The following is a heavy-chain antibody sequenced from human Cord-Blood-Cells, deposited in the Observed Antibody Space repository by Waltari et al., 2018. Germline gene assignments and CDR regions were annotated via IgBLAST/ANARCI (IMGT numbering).Heavy chain of an antibody. D-gene: IGHD2-2*01. Sequence: EVQLVESGGGLVQPGGSLRLSCAASGFTFSSYWMHWVRQAPGKGLVWVSRINSDGSSTSYADSVKGRFTISRDNAKNTLYLQMNSLRAEDTAVYYCAELYCSSTSCPLRGFDPWGQGTLVTVSS. CDR3: AELYCSSTSCPLRGFDP. J-gene: IGHJ5*02. CDR1: GFTFSSYW. CDR2: INSDGSST. V-gene: IGHV3-74*01.